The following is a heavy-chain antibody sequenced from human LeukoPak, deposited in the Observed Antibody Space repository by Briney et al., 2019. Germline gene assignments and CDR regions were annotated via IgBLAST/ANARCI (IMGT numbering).Heavy chain of an antibody. Sequence: PSETLSLTCTVSGGSIGSYYWSWIRQPPGKGLEWIGYIYYSGSTSYNPSLKSRVTISVDTSKNQFSLKLTSVTAADTAFYYCARGRAIAARDYWGQGTLVTVSS. J-gene: IGHJ4*02. CDR1: GGSIGSYY. D-gene: IGHD6-6*01. V-gene: IGHV4-59*01. CDR3: ARGRAIAARDY. CDR2: IYYSGST.